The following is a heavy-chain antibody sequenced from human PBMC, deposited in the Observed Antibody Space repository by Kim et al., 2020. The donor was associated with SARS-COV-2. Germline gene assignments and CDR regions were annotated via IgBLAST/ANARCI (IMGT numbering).Heavy chain of an antibody. CDR3: ARGRMTWFAAAGNPFDY. D-gene: IGHD6-13*01. Sequence: LKSRVTISVDTSKNQFSLKLSSVTAADTAVYYCARGRMTWFAAAGNPFDYWGQGTLVTVSS. V-gene: IGHV4-34*01. J-gene: IGHJ4*02.